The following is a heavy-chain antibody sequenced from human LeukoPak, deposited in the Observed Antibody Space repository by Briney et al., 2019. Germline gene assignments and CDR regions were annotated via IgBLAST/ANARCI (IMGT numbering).Heavy chain of an antibody. J-gene: IGHJ2*01. CDR1: GFTVSRNY. CDR2: IYSGGTT. D-gene: IGHD6-6*01. V-gene: IGHV3-53*01. Sequence: PGGSLRLSCAASGFTVSRNYMSWVRQAPGKGLEWVSVIYSGGTTYYADSVKGRFTISRDNSKNTLYLQLNSLKAEDTAVYYCAKGPSIATRPGYFHLWGRGTLVTASS. CDR3: AKGPSIATRPGYFHL.